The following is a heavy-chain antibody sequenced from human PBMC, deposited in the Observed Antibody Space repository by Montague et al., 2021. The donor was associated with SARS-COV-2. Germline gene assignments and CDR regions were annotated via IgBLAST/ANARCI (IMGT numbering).Heavy chain of an antibody. J-gene: IGHJ4*02. CDR2: IRSKAYGGTT. CDR3: TRKLRGEHGY. D-gene: IGHD1-7*01. Sequence: SLRLSCAASGFTFGDYAMSWVRQAPGKGLERVGFIRSKAYGGTTEYAASVKGRFTISRDDSKSIAYLQMNSLKTEDTAVYYCTRKLRGEHGYWGQGTLVTVSS. CDR1: GFTFGDYA. V-gene: IGHV3-49*04.